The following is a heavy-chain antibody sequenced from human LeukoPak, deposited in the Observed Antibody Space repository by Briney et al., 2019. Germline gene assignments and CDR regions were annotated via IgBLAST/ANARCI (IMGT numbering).Heavy chain of an antibody. CDR2: IRSNSDGGTI. Sequence: GGSLRLSCATSGFTFSNAWMNWVRQAPGKGLEWVGRIRSNSDGGTIDYAAPVKGRFALSRDDSKNTLYLQMISLQTEDTAVYYCATDFYDTTWGQGTLVTVSS. J-gene: IGHJ5*02. D-gene: IGHD3-22*01. CDR1: GFTFSNAW. V-gene: IGHV3-15*07. CDR3: ATDFYDTT.